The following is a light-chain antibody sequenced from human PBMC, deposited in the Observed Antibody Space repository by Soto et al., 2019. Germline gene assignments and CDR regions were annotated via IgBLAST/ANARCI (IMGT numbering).Light chain of an antibody. CDR2: DAS. Sequence: IVLTHSPATLSFSPGEIATLSFGASQSVSSYLAWYQQKPGQAPRLLIYDASNRATGIPARFSGSGSGTEFTLTISSLQSEDFAVYYCQQYNNWPPITFGQGTRLEIK. V-gene: IGKV3-11*01. J-gene: IGKJ5*01. CDR3: QQYNNWPPIT. CDR1: QSVSSY.